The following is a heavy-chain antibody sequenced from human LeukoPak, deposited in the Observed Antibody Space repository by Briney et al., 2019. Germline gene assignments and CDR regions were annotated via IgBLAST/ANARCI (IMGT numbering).Heavy chain of an antibody. V-gene: IGHV1-2*02. J-gene: IGHJ4*02. Sequence: ASVKVSCKASGYTFTGYYMHWVRQAPGQGLEWMGWINPNSDGTIYAQKFQGRVTMTEDTSTDTAYMELSSLRSEDTAVYYCATGPPDTVTIDYWGQGTLVTVSS. CDR1: GYTFTGYY. CDR2: INPNSDGT. D-gene: IGHD4-17*01. CDR3: ATGPPDTVTIDY.